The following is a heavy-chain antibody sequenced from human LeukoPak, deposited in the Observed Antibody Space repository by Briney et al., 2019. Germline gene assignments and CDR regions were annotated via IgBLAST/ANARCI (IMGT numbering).Heavy chain of an antibody. CDR1: GFTFSRYW. CDR3: ARGRMGLGELRYFDY. D-gene: IGHD3-10*01. Sequence: PGGSLRLSCAASGFTFSRYWMHWVRQASGKGLVWVSRINPDGSTTSYADSVKGRFTISRDNAKNSLFLQMNSLRAEDTAVYHCARGRMGLGELRYFDYWGQGTLVTVSS. V-gene: IGHV3-74*01. CDR2: INPDGSTT. J-gene: IGHJ4*02.